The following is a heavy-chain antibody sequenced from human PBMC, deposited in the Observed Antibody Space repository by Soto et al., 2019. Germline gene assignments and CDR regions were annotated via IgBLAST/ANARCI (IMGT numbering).Heavy chain of an antibody. V-gene: IGHV1-46*03. CDR1: GYTFTSYY. J-gene: IGHJ6*03. CDR3: ARDPNDILTGYSLSSYYMDV. CDR2: INPSGGST. D-gene: IGHD3-9*01. Sequence: GASVKVSCKASGYTFTSYYMHWVRQAPGQGLERMGIINPSGGSTSYAQKFQGRVTMTRDTSTSTVYMELSSLRSEDTAVYYCARDPNDILTGYSLSSYYMDVWGKGTTVTVSS.